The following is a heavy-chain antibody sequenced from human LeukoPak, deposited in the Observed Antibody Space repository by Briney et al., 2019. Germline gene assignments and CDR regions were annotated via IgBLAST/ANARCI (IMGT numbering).Heavy chain of an antibody. D-gene: IGHD1-1*01. CDR3: ARAPGSAYNAYYFDY. CDR2: FFYSGST. J-gene: IGHJ4*02. Sequence: SQTLSLTCTVSGASISSGGYFWGWIRQHPWKGLEWMGYFFYSGSTYYNPSPKSRVTISVDTSKNQISLKLSSVTAADTAVYYCARAPGSAYNAYYFDYWGQGTLVTVSS. CDR1: GASISSGGYF. V-gene: IGHV4-31*03.